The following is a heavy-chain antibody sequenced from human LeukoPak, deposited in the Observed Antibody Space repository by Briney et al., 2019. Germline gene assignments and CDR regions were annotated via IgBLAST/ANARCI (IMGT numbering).Heavy chain of an antibody. CDR1: GYTFTSYA. J-gene: IGHJ3*02. D-gene: IGHD3-9*01. V-gene: IGHV1-3*01. CDR2: INAGNGNT. Sequence: GASVKVSCKASGYTFTSYAMHWVRQAPGQRLEWMGWINAGNGNTKYSQKFQGRVTITRDTSASTAYMELSSLRSEDTAVYYCAREAGISYDILTGYYDSTGNAFDIWGQGTMVTVSS. CDR3: AREAGISYDILTGYYDSTGNAFDI.